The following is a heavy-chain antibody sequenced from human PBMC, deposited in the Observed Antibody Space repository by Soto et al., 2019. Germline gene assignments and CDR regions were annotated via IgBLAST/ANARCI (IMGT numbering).Heavy chain of an antibody. J-gene: IGHJ4*02. CDR1: GYTFTNND. Sequence: QTQLVQSGTEVRKPGASAKVSCKTSGYTFTNNDVCWVRQTPGQGLEWMGWISPYSGKTNYARKFKGRVTMTTDTSTSTVYMELTSLTSDDTAVYYCAREGLLLLPDYWGQGTLVTVSS. CDR3: AREGLLLLPDY. D-gene: IGHD3-22*01. CDR2: ISPYSGKT. V-gene: IGHV1-18*01.